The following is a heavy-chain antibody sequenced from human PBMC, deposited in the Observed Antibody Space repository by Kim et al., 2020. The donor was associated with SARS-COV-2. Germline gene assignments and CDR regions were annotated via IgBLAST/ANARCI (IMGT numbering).Heavy chain of an antibody. Sequence: VKGRFTISRDNAKNSLYLQMNSLRAEDTAVYYCARDYSVCWSGYDTGFGYWGQGTLVTVS. CDR3: ARDYSVCWSGYDTGFGY. J-gene: IGHJ4*01. V-gene: IGHV3-48*03. D-gene: IGHD3-3*01.